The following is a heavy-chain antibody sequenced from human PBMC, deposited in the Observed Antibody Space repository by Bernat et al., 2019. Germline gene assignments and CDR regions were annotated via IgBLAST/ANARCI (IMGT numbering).Heavy chain of an antibody. CDR1: GFTFSSYA. Sequence: EVQLVESGGGLVQPGGSLRLSCAASGFTFSSYAMHWVRQAPGKGLEYVSAISSNGGSTYYANSVKGRFTISRDNSKNTLYLQMGSLRAEDMAVYYWAGGGGYDDSSAYDYSAGVEFDYWGQGTLVTVSS. J-gene: IGHJ4*02. CDR3: AGGGGYDDSSAYDYSAGVEFDY. CDR2: ISSNGGST. D-gene: IGHD3-22*01. V-gene: IGHV3-64*01.